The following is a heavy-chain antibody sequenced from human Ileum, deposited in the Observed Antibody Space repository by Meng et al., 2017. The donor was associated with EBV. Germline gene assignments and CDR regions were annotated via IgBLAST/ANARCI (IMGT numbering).Heavy chain of an antibody. CDR1: GDSSNSNIW. J-gene: IGHJ4*02. CDR3: ASGRDYAWHS. Sequence: QGERAEPGPALVTPSGTLCLTCAVSGDSSNSNIWWSWVRQPPRKGLEWIGEIYHSGSTTYNQSCKSGVTMSVDKSKNQISLNLSSVTAADTAVYYCASGRDYAWHSWGRGNLVTVSS. CDR2: IYHSGST. V-gene: IGHV4-4*02. D-gene: IGHD4-17*01.